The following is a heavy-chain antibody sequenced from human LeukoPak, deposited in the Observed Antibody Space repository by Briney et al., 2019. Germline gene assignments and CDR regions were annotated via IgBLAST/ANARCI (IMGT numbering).Heavy chain of an antibody. D-gene: IGHD4/OR15-4a*01. CDR3: AREIGYGAY. Sequence: PGGSLRLSYVASGFTFSTYAMHWVRQAPGKGLEWVAVISYDGSNKYYTDSVKGRFTISRDNSKNTLYLQMNSLRVEDTAVYYCAREIGYGAYGGQGTLVTVSS. CDR2: ISYDGSNK. V-gene: IGHV3-30*04. CDR1: GFTFSTYA. J-gene: IGHJ4*02.